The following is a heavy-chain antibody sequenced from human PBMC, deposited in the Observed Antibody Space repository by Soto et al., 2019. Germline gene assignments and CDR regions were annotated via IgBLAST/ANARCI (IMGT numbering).Heavy chain of an antibody. Sequence: QVQLVQSGAEVKKPGASVKVSCKASGYTFTSYAMHWVRQAPGQRLEWMGWINAGNGNTKYSQKFQGRVTITRDTSASTAYMELSSLRSEDTAVYYCARHGDGWPYYYYYGMDVWGQGTTVTVSS. CDR3: ARHGDGWPYYYYYGMDV. CDR1: GYTFTSYA. J-gene: IGHJ6*02. D-gene: IGHD2-21*01. CDR2: INAGNGNT. V-gene: IGHV1-3*01.